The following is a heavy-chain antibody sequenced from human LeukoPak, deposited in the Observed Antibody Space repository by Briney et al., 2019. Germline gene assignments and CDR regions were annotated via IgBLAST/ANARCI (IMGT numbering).Heavy chain of an antibody. J-gene: IGHJ4*02. D-gene: IGHD3-10*01. CDR3: ARDRAYGSGSDYPGPDYFDY. V-gene: IGHV1-18*01. Sequence: GASVKVSCKASGYTFTSYGITWVRHAPGQWLEWMGWISAYNGNTNYAQKLQGRVTMTTDTSTSTAYMELRSLRSDDTAVYYCARDRAYGSGSDYPGPDYFDYWGQGTLVTVSS. CDR2: ISAYNGNT. CDR1: GYTFTSYG.